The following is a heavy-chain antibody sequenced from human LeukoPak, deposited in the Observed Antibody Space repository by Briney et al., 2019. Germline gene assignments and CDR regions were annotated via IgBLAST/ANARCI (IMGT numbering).Heavy chain of an antibody. CDR2: ISSSGSTI. V-gene: IGHV3-48*03. CDR1: GFTFSSYE. CDR3: ARESLGLCFGSVP. Sequence: GGSLRLSCAASGFTFSSYEMNWVRQAPGKGLEGISYISSSGSTIYYADSVKGRFTISRDNAKNSLYLQMNSLRAEDTAVYFCARESLGLCFGSVPGGQGTLVTVSS. J-gene: IGHJ5*02. D-gene: IGHD3-10*01.